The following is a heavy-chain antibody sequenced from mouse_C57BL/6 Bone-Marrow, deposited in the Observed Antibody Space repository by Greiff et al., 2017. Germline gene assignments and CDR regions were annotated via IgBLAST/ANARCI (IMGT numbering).Heavy chain of an antibody. Sequence: VQLVESGPELVKPGASVKISCKASGYAFSSSWMNWVKQRPGKGLEWIGRIYPGDGDTNYNGKFKGKATLTADKSSSTAYMQLSSLTSEDSAVYFCASRSSPFAYWGQGTLVTVSA. CDR1: GYAFSSSW. D-gene: IGHD1-1*01. CDR2: IYPGDGDT. J-gene: IGHJ3*01. V-gene: IGHV1-82*01. CDR3: ASRSSPFAY.